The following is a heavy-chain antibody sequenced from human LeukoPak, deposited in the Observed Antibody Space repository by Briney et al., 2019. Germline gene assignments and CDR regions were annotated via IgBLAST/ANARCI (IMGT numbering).Heavy chain of an antibody. CDR1: GYTFTGYY. J-gene: IGHJ3*02. Sequence: GASVKVSCKASGYTFTGYYMHWVRQAPGQGLEWMGWINPNSGGTNYAQKFQGRVTMTRDTSISTAYMELSRLRSDDTAMYYCARDEVLPHTMIVVEGCFDIWGQGTMVTVSS. CDR2: INPNSGGT. D-gene: IGHD3-22*01. V-gene: IGHV1-2*02. CDR3: ARDEVLPHTMIVVEGCFDI.